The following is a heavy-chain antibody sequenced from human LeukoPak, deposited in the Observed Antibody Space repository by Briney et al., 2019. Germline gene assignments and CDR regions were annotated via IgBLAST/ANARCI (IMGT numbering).Heavy chain of an antibody. D-gene: IGHD3-10*01. Sequence: GASVKVSCKASGGTFSSYAISWVQEAPGQGLEWMGRIKPILGIANYAQKFQGRVTITADKSTSTAYMELSSLRSEDTAVYYCARGDYGSGSYFYYYGMDVWGQGTTVTVSS. J-gene: IGHJ6*02. CDR1: GGTFSSYA. CDR2: IKPILGIA. V-gene: IGHV1-69*04. CDR3: ARGDYGSGSYFYYYGMDV.